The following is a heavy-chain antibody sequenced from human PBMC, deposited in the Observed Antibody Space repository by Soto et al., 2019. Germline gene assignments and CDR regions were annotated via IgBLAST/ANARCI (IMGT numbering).Heavy chain of an antibody. V-gene: IGHV4-59*01. CDR1: GGSISSYY. J-gene: IGHJ5*02. Sequence: PSETLSLTCTVSGGSISSYYWSWIRQPPGKGLEWIGYIYYSGSTNYNPSLKSRVTISVDTSKNQFSLKLSSVTAADTAVYYCARDGLTKRAWFDPWGQGTLVTVSS. CDR2: IYYSGST. CDR3: ARDGLTKRAWFDP. D-gene: IGHD1-1*01.